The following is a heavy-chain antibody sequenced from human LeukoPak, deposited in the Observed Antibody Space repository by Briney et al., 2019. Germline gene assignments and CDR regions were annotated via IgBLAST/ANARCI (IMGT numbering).Heavy chain of an antibody. CDR3: ARTGYSSSSGYFDY. J-gene: IGHJ4*02. Sequence: GGSLRLSCAASGFTFSSYWMSWVRQAPGKGLEWVANIKQDGSEKYYVDSVEGRFTISRDNAKNSLYLQMNSLRAEDTAVYYCARTGYSSSSGYFDYWGQGTLVTVSS. D-gene: IGHD6-6*01. V-gene: IGHV3-7*01. CDR1: GFTFSSYW. CDR2: IKQDGSEK.